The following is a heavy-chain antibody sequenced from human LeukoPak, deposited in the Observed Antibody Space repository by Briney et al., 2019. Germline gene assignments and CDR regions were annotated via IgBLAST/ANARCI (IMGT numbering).Heavy chain of an antibody. CDR3: AKDGGPTLLRAAYRN. J-gene: IGHJ4*02. CDR1: GFTFSSYA. D-gene: IGHD3-10*01. Sequence: GGSLRLSCAASGFTFSSYAMSWVRQAPGKGLEWVSAISGSGGSTYYADSVKGRFTISRDNSKNTLYLQMNSLRAEDTAVYYCAKDGGPTLLRAAYRNWGQGTLVTVSS. V-gene: IGHV3-23*01. CDR2: ISGSGGST.